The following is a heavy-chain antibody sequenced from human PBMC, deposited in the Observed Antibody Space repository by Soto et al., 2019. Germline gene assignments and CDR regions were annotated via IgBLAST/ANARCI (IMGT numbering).Heavy chain of an antibody. CDR1: GFIFRTHA. V-gene: IGHV3-23*01. D-gene: IGHD3-10*02. Sequence: VQLLESGGGLVQPGGSLRLSCAASGFIFRTHAMSWVRQTPGKGLEWVSVISGSGDTTYYADSVKGRFTISRDNSKDTLSLQMNRLGAVDTAFYYCAKDGGTYYDVHFAFDVWGQGTVVTVSS. CDR3: AKDGGTYYDVHFAFDV. CDR2: ISGSGDTT. J-gene: IGHJ3*01.